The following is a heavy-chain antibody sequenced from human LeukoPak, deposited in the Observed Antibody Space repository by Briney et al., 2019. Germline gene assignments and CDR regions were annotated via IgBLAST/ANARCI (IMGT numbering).Heavy chain of an antibody. CDR1: GFTFRNYA. Sequence: GGSLRLSCAASGFTFRNYAMSWVRQAPGKGPEWVSAISASGDRTYYVDSVKGRFTISRDNSKNTLYLQMNSLRAADTAVYYCASLGYWGQGTLVTVSS. CDR2: ISASGDRT. CDR3: ASLGY. V-gene: IGHV3-23*01. J-gene: IGHJ4*02.